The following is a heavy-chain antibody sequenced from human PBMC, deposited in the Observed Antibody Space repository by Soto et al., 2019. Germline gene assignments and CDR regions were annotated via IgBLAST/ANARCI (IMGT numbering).Heavy chain of an antibody. CDR2: IKSKTDGGTT. V-gene: IGHV3-15*01. CDR1: GFTFSNAW. Sequence: GGSLRLSCAASGFTFSNAWMSWVRQAPGKGLEWVGRIKSKTDGGTTDYAAPVKGRFTISRDDSKNTLYLQMNSLKTEDTAVYYCTTVAYDYVWGSYRHYWGQGTLVTVSS. D-gene: IGHD3-16*02. J-gene: IGHJ4*02. CDR3: TTVAYDYVWGSYRHY.